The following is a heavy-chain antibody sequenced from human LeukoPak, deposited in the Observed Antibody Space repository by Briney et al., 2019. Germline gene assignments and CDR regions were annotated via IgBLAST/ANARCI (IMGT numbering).Heavy chain of an antibody. D-gene: IGHD1-26*01. CDR2: INPNSGGT. CDR3: ARMGIAGIVGATTFDY. J-gene: IGHJ4*02. CDR1: GYTLTDYY. Sequence: GASVKVSCKASGYTLTDYYMHWVRQAPGQGLEWMGRINPNSGGTNYAQKFQGRVTMTRDTSISTVYMELSRLRSDDTAVYYCARMGIAGIVGATTFDYWGQGTLVTVSS. V-gene: IGHV1-2*06.